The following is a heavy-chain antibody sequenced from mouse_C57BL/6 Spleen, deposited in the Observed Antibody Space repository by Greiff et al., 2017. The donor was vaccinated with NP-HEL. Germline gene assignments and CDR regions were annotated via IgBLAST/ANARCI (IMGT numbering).Heavy chain of an antibody. V-gene: IGHV1-15*01. D-gene: IGHD1-1*01. Sequence: QVQLQQSGAELVRPGASVTLSCKASGYTFTDYEMHWVKQTPVHGLEWIGAIDPETGGTAYNQKFKGKAILTADKSSSTAYMELRSLTSEDSADYYGTRGITTVVWYFDVWGTGTTVTVSS. J-gene: IGHJ1*03. CDR2: IDPETGGT. CDR3: TRGITTVVWYFDV. CDR1: GYTFTDYE.